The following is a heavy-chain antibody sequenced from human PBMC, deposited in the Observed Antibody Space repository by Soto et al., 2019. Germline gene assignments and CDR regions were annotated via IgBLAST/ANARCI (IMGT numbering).Heavy chain of an antibody. D-gene: IGHD3-22*01. CDR3: ARLIYYDSRGYYYYYYGMDV. J-gene: IGHJ6*02. CDR1: GGTFSSYA. V-gene: IGHV1-69*13. Sequence: SVKVSCKASGGTFSSYAISWVRQAPGQGLEWMGGIIPIFGTANYAQKYQGRVTITADESTSTAYMELSSLRSADTAVYYCARLIYYDSRGYYYYYYGMDVWGQGTMVTVSS. CDR2: IIPIFGTA.